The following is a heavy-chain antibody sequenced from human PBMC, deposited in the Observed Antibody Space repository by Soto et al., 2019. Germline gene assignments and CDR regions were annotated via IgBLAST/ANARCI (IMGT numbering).Heavy chain of an antibody. CDR1: GYTFTSYG. J-gene: IGHJ6*02. Sequence: ASVKVSCKASGYTFTSYGISWVRQAPGQGLEWMGWISAYNGNTNYAQKLQGRVTMTTGTSTSTAYMELRSLRSDDTVVYYCARDTDIYYDILTGYYRPHYYYYYGMDVWGQGTTVTVSS. CDR3: ARDTDIYYDILTGYYRPHYYYYYGMDV. V-gene: IGHV1-18*01. D-gene: IGHD3-9*01. CDR2: ISAYNGNT.